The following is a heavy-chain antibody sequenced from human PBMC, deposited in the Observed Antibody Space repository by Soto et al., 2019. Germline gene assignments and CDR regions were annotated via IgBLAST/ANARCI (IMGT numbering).Heavy chain of an antibody. CDR2: ISYDGSNK. Sequence: QVQLVESGGGVVQPGRSLRLSCAASGFTFSSYGMHWVRQAPGKGLEWVAVISYDGSNKYYADSVKGRFTISRDNSKNTLYLQMNSLRAEDTSVYYCAKDRPDYWGQGNLVTGSS. CDR3: AKDRPDY. J-gene: IGHJ4*02. V-gene: IGHV3-30*18. CDR1: GFTFSSYG.